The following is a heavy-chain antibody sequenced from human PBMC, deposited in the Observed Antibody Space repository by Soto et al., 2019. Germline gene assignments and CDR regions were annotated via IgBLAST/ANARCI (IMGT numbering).Heavy chain of an antibody. J-gene: IGHJ4*02. CDR2: ISTNGRST. CDR3: LRDIFGVVIFDS. CDR1: GFSFSDSA. D-gene: IGHD3-3*01. V-gene: IGHV3-64D*06. Sequence: GGSLRLSCSASGFSFSDSAMHWVRQAPGKRLEYVSAISTNGRSTYYADSVKGRFTISRDNSKNTVHLQMSSLRAEDTAVYYCLRDIFGVVIFDSWGQGTPVTVSS.